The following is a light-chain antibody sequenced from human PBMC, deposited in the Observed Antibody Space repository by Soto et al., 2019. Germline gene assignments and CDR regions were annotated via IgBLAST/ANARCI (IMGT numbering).Light chain of an antibody. CDR3: QQYKNWPPLT. Sequence: EIVMTQSPATLSVSPGETATLSCRASQSVSYNLAWYQQQPGRGPRLLIYGAFTRATGIPARFSGSGSGTDFTLTISSLQSEDFAVYYCQQYKNWPPLTFGGGTKVEIK. V-gene: IGKV3-15*01. CDR2: GAF. J-gene: IGKJ4*01. CDR1: QSVSYN.